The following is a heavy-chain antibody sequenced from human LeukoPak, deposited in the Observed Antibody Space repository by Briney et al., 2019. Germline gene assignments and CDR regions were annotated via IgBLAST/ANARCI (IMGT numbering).Heavy chain of an antibody. CDR2: ISGSGGST. J-gene: IGHJ6*03. CDR3: AKGVRYYYYYMDV. Sequence: PGGSLRLSCAASGFTFSSYAMSWVRQAPGRGLEWVSAISGSGGSTYYADSVKGRFTISRDNSKNTLYLQMNSLRAEDTAVYYCAKGVRYYYYYMDVWGKGTTVTVSS. V-gene: IGHV3-23*01. CDR1: GFTFSSYA.